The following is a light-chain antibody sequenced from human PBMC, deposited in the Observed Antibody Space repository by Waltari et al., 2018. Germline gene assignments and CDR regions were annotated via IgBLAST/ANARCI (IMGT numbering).Light chain of an antibody. J-gene: IGLJ3*02. V-gene: IGLV2-14*03. CDR1: SSAVGAYNY. Sequence: QSALTQPASVSGSPGQSITISCSGSSSAVGAYNYVSWYQQHPGKAPRLLIHDVSIRPSGVSNRFSGSKSGNTASLAISGLQAEDEADYYCSSYTITNTRVFGGGTKVTVL. CDR3: SSYTITNTRV. CDR2: DVS.